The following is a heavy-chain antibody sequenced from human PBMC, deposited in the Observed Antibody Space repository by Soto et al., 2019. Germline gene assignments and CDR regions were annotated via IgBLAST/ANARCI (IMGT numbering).Heavy chain of an antibody. CDR2: MSSDGSNK. V-gene: IGHV3-30-3*01. CDR3: ARDVWDCSINSCYFYGMDV. Sequence: QVQLVESGGGVVQPGRSLRLSCAASGFTFSSYSMHWVRQAPGKGLEWVAVMSSDGSNKYYADSVKGRFTISRDNSKNTVYLQMNSLRAEDTAVYYCARDVWDCSINSCYFYGMDVWGQGTTVTVSS. D-gene: IGHD2-2*01. J-gene: IGHJ6*02. CDR1: GFTFSSYS.